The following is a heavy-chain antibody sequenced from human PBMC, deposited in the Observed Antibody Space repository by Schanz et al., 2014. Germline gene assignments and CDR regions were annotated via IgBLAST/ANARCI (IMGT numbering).Heavy chain of an antibody. J-gene: IGHJ4*02. CDR1: GFPFSDYF. D-gene: IGHD5-18*01. Sequence: QVQLVDSGGGLVKPGGSLRLSCTASGFPFSDYFMAWIRQAPGRGLEWVSSISTSGTYMYIADSLKGRLTISRDDAKKSMYLQMNNLRAEDTAVYYCVRVSFADPRLYRGMDRDIDYWGQGTLVTVSS. CDR2: ISTSGTYM. V-gene: IGHV3-11*04. CDR3: VRVSFADPRLYRGMDRDIDY.